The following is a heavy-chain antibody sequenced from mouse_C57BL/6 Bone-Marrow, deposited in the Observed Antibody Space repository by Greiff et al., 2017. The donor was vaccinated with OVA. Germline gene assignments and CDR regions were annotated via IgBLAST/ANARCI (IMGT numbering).Heavy chain of an antibody. CDR1: GFSINSDCY. Sequence: EVMLVESGPSLVRPSQTLSLTCTVTGFSINSDCYWIWIRQFPGNKLEYIGYTFYSGITYYNPSLESRTYITRDTSKNQFSLKLSSVTTEDTATYYCARGGYYDYDVGYFDVWGTGTTVTVSS. V-gene: IGHV3-3*01. D-gene: IGHD2-4*01. CDR3: ARGGYYDYDVGYFDV. CDR2: TFYSGIT. J-gene: IGHJ1*03.